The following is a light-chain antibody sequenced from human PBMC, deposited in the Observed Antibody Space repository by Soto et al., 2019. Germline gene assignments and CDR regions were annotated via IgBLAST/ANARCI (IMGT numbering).Light chain of an antibody. V-gene: IGLV2-14*01. CDR1: SSDVGGYNY. Sequence: QSALTQPASVSGSPGQSITISCTGTSSDVGGYNYVSWYQQHPGKAPKVINYEVSNRPSGVSNRFSGSKSGNTASLTISGLQAEDEADYYCSSYTSSSTLLFGGGTKLTVL. CDR2: EVS. J-gene: IGLJ2*01. CDR3: SSYTSSSTLL.